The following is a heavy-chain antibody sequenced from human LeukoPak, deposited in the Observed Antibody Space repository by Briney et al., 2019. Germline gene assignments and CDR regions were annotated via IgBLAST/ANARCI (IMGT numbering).Heavy chain of an antibody. V-gene: IGHV4-59*05. Sequence: SETLSLTCTVSGGSISSYYWSWIRQPPGKGLEWIGSIYYSGSTYYNPSLKSRVTISVDTSKNQFSLKLSSVTAADTAVYYCARGHYYYGMDVWGQGTTVTVSS. CDR3: ARGHYYYGMDV. CDR2: IYYSGST. J-gene: IGHJ6*02. CDR1: GGSISSYY.